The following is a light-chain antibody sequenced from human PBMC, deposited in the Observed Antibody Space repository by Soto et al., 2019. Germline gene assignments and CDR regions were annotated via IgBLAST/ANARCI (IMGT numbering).Light chain of an antibody. CDR2: KAS. J-gene: IGKJ1*01. CDR1: QSISSW. V-gene: IGKV1-5*03. CDR3: QQYNSYSQT. Sequence: DIQMTQSPSTLSASVGDRATITCRASQSISSWLAWYQQKPGKXPKXXIYKASSLESGVPSRFSGSGSGTEFTLTISSLQPDDFATYYCQQYNSYSQTFGQGTKVDIK.